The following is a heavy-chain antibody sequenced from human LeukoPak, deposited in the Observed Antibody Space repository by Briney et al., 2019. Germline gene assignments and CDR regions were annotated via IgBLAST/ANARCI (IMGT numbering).Heavy chain of an antibody. D-gene: IGHD2-2*01. J-gene: IGHJ6*02. CDR1: GGTFSSYA. CDR2: IIPIFGTA. CDR3: ARDGRADIVVVPAASLPYYYYYGMDV. V-gene: IGHV1-69*05. Sequence: SVKVSCKASGGTFSSYAISWVRQAPGQGLEWMGGIIPIFGTANYAQKLQGRVTMTTDTSTSTAYMELRSLRSDDTAVYYCARDGRADIVVVPAASLPYYYYYGMDVWGQGTTVTVSS.